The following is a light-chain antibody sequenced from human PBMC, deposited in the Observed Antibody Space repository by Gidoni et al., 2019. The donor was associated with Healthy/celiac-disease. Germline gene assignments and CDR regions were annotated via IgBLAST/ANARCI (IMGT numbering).Light chain of an antibody. V-gene: IGKV1-33*01. J-gene: IGKJ3*01. CDR2: DAS. Sequence: DIQMTQSPSSLSASVGDRVTITCQASQDISNYLNWYQQNPGKAPKLLIYDASNLETGVPSRFSGSGSGTDFTVTISSLQPEDIATYYCQQYDNLPPLFXPXTKVDIK. CDR3: QQYDNLPPL. CDR1: QDISNY.